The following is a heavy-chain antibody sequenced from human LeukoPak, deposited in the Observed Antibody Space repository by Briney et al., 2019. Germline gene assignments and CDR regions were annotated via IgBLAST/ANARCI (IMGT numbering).Heavy chain of an antibody. Sequence: ASVKVSCKASGYTFNRYGMNWVRQAPGQGLEWMGWINTNIGNPTYAQGFTGRFVFSLDTSVSTAYLQINSLKAEDTAVYYCARDSISGSYVHYDNWGQGTLVTVSS. CDR2: INTNIGNP. V-gene: IGHV7-4-1*02. J-gene: IGHJ4*02. CDR1: GYTFNRYG. D-gene: IGHD1-26*01. CDR3: ARDSISGSYVHYDN.